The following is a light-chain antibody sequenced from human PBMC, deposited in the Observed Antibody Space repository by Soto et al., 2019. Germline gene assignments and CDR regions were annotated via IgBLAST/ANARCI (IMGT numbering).Light chain of an antibody. CDR1: SSDVGGYNY. CDR3: SSYTSSSTLV. J-gene: IGLJ1*01. Sequence: QSALTQPASVSGSPGQSITISCTGTSSDVGGYNYVSWYQQLPGKAPKLMIYEVSNRPSGVSNRFSGSKSGNTASLTISGLQAEDEADYYRSSYTSSSTLVFGTGTKLTVL. V-gene: IGLV2-14*01. CDR2: EVS.